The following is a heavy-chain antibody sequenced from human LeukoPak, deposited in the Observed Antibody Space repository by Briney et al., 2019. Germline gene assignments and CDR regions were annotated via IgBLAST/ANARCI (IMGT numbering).Heavy chain of an antibody. D-gene: IGHD2-15*01. CDR2: ISGSGGST. Sequence: GGSLRLSCAASGFTFSSYGMHWVRQAPGKGLEWVSAISGSGGSTYYADSVKGRFTISRDNSKNTLYLQMNSLGAEDTAVYYCAKVGVVGVAAADYWGQGTLVTVSS. CDR3: AKVGVVGVAAADY. V-gene: IGHV3-23*01. J-gene: IGHJ4*02. CDR1: GFTFSSYG.